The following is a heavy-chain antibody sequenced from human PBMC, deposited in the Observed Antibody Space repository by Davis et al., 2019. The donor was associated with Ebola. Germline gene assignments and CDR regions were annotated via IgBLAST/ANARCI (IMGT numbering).Heavy chain of an antibody. Sequence: SETLSLTCTVSGGSISSSSYYWGWIRQPPGKGLEWIGSIYYSGSTNYNPSLESRVTMSIDTSKNQFSLKLRSLTAADTAVYFCARRWLDTWGQGTLVTVSS. J-gene: IGHJ5*02. CDR2: IYYSGST. CDR1: GGSISSSSYY. D-gene: IGHD6-19*01. CDR3: ARRWLDT. V-gene: IGHV4-39*07.